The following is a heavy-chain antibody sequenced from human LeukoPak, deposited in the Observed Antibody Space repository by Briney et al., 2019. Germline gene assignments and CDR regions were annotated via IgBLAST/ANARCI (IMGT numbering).Heavy chain of an antibody. Sequence: SQTLSLTCTVSGGSISSGDYYWNWIRQPPGKGLEWIGYIYYSGSTYYNPSLKSRVTISVETSKNKCSLKLSSVTHADPAVYSRARVHYDSSGHNDYWGQGTLVTVPS. CDR2: IYYSGST. V-gene: IGHV4-30-4*08. CDR3: ARVHYDSSGHNDY. D-gene: IGHD3-22*01. CDR1: GGSISSGDYY. J-gene: IGHJ4*02.